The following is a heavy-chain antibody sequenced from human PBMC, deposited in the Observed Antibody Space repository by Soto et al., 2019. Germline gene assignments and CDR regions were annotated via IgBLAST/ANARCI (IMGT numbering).Heavy chain of an antibody. Sequence: SETLSLTCAVYGGSFSGYYWNWLRQPPGEGLEWIGKIDQSGSTNYNPPLKSRVTISVDTSKNQFSLKLSSVTAADTAVYYCARVSITMVRGVSRFDPWGQGTLVTVS. CDR3: ARVSITMVRGVSRFDP. CDR1: GGSFSGYY. CDR2: IDQSGST. D-gene: IGHD3-10*01. V-gene: IGHV4-34*01. J-gene: IGHJ5*02.